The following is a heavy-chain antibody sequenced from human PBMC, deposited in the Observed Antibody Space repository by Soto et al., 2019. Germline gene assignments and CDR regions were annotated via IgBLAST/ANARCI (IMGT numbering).Heavy chain of an antibody. CDR2: IGHGGGT. V-gene: IGHV4-34*01. J-gene: IGHJ4*02. Sequence: SETLSLTCAVYGGSFSGYYWSWIRQPPGKGLEWIGEIGHGGGTIYNPSLETRVTISEDSSNNQFSLKVNSVTAADIAIYYCARLVGAYDSYFDHWGQGTRVTVSS. D-gene: IGHD5-12*01. CDR1: GGSFSGYY. CDR3: ARLVGAYDSYFDH.